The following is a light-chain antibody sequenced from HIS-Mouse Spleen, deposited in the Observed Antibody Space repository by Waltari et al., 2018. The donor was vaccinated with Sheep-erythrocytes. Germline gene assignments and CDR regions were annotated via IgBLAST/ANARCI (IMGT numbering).Light chain of an antibody. CDR3: AAWDDSLSGRV. V-gene: IGLV1-47*01. Sequence: QSVLTQPPSASGTPGQRVTISWSGSSSNIGSNYVYWYQPLPGTAPKLLIYRNNQRPSGVPDRFSGSKSGTSASLAISGLRSEDEADYYCAAWDDSLSGRVFGGGTKLTVL. CDR1: SSNIGSNY. CDR2: RNN. J-gene: IGLJ3*02.